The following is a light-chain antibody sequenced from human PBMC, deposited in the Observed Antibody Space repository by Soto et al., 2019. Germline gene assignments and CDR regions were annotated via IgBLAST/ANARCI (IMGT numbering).Light chain of an antibody. CDR3: QQYENLPT. J-gene: IGKJ5*01. CDR1: QTISSW. Sequence: DIQMTQSPSTLSGSVGYRVTITCRASQTISSWLAWYQQKPGRAPKLLIYDASNLEAGVPSRFRGSGSGTDFTFTISRLQPEDIATYYCQQYENLPTFGQGTRLEIK. CDR2: DAS. V-gene: IGKV1-33*01.